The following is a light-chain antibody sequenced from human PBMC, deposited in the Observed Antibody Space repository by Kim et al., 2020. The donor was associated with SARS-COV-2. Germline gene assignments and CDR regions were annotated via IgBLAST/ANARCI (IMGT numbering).Light chain of an antibody. V-gene: IGKV1-5*01. CDR3: QQYNSSSPT. CDR1: QSISAW. J-gene: IGKJ1*01. CDR2: DAS. Sequence: DIQMTQSPSTLSASIGDRVTITCRASQSISAWLAWYQQKPGKAPKVLIYDASSLQSGVPSRFSGSGSGTKFTLTINSLQPDDFATYFCQQYNSSSPTFGQGTKVDIK.